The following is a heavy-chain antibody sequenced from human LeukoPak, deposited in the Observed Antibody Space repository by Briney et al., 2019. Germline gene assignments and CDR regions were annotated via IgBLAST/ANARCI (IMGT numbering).Heavy chain of an antibody. CDR3: ARGIYWGAAGPYFDS. J-gene: IGHJ4*02. CDR1: GFTFSSYW. CDR2: INSDDSST. Sequence: GGSLRLSCAASGFTFSSYWMHWVRQAPGKGLVWVSRINSDDSSTIYADSVKGRFTISRDNAKNTLFLQMNSLRAEDTAVYYCARGIYWGAAGPYFDSWGQGTLVTVSS. D-gene: IGHD6-13*01. V-gene: IGHV3-74*01.